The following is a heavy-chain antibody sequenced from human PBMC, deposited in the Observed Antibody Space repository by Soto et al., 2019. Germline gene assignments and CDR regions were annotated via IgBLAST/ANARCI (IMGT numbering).Heavy chain of an antibody. Sequence: SVKVSCKVSGGSFGNYVIAWVRQAPGQGLEWMGGVFPKFGTTYYGQKFQGRLTVTADESTSTTYMDLSRLTSDDTAIFYCVEDVGLAEHPVVWGQGNTVTVSS. V-gene: IGHV1-69*13. CDR3: VEDVGLAEHPVV. CDR2: VFPKFGTT. J-gene: IGHJ6*02. D-gene: IGHD1-1*01. CDR1: GGSFGNYV.